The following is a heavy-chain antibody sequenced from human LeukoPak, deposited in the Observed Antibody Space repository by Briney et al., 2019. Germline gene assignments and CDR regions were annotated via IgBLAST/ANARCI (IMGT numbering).Heavy chain of an antibody. Sequence: GGSLRLSCAASGFIFSYYGMHWVRQAPGKGLEWVAVIWYDGSNRYYADSLKGRFTISRDNSKNTLYLLMNSLTADDTAVYYCARDPLGVLSYFDYWGQGTLVTVSS. CDR3: ARDPLGVLSYFDY. CDR1: GFIFSYYG. J-gene: IGHJ4*02. V-gene: IGHV3-33*01. CDR2: IWYDGSNR. D-gene: IGHD3-16*01.